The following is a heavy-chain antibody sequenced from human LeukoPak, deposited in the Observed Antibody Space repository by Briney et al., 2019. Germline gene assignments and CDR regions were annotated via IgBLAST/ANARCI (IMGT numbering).Heavy chain of an antibody. J-gene: IGHJ5*02. V-gene: IGHV4-59*01. CDR1: GGSITSYY. Sequence: SETLPLTCTVSGGSITSYYWSWIRQPPGKGLEWIGYIYYSGSTNYNPSLKSRVTISVDTSKNQFSLKLSSVTAADTAVYYCARGGVNYKIAGPWGQGALVTVSS. CDR3: ARGGVNYKIAGP. D-gene: IGHD3-10*01. CDR2: IYYSGST.